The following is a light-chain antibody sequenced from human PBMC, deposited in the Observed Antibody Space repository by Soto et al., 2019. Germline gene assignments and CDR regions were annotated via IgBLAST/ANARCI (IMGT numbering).Light chain of an antibody. CDR1: QSFDRTY. J-gene: IGKJ1*01. CDR3: HQRQSWPRT. CDR2: GAP. V-gene: IGKV3-11*01. Sequence: EFVLTQSPGTLSLSPGERATLSCRAGQSFDRTYLAWYQQKPGLAPRLLIYGAPNRATGIPARFSASGSGTDFTLTISDVQPEDFALYYCHQRQSWPRTFGQGTKVDIK.